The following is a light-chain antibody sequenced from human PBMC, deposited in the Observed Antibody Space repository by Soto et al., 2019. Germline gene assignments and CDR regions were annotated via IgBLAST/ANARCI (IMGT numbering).Light chain of an antibody. CDR1: SGDVGNYDL. Sequence: QSALTQPASVSGSPGQSITISCSGSSGDVGNYDLVSWYQQLPGKAPQLMIFEVSRRPSRVSDRFSGSKSGNTASLTISGLQAEDEGDFYCCSYAGNGAWVFGGGTKLTVL. CDR2: EVS. J-gene: IGLJ3*02. V-gene: IGLV2-23*02. CDR3: CSYAGNGAWV.